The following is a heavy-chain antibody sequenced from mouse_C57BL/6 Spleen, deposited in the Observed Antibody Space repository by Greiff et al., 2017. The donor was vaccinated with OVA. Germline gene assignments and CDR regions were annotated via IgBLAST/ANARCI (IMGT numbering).Heavy chain of an antibody. D-gene: IGHD2-4*01. J-gene: IGHJ3*01. CDR1: GYTFTSYW. CDR2: IDPSDSYT. Sequence: VQLQQSGAELVMPGASVKLSCKASGYTFTSYWMHWVKQRPGQGLAWIGEIDPSDSYTNYNQKFKGKSTLTVDKSSSTAYMQLSSLTSEDSAVYYCARSEGLRRGFAYWGQGTLVTVSA. V-gene: IGHV1-69*01. CDR3: ARSEGLRRGFAY.